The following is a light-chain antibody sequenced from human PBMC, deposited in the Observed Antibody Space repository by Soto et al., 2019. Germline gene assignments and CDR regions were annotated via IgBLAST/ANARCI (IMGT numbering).Light chain of an antibody. Sequence: QSALTQPRSVSGSPGQSVTLSCTGTSSDVGGYDYVSWYQYHPGTAPKLIIYDVSKRPSGIPDRFSGSKSGSTASLTISGLQAEDEADYYCCSYAHSFYFGIFGGGTKVTVL. CDR1: SSDVGGYDY. J-gene: IGLJ2*01. V-gene: IGLV2-11*01. CDR2: DVS. CDR3: CSYAHSFYFGI.